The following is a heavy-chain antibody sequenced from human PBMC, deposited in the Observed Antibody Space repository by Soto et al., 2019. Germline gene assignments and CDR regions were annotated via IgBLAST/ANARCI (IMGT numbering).Heavy chain of an antibody. CDR2: IYYSGST. CDR1: GDSISSGGYY. Sequence: TLYRNCNVSGDSISSGGYYWSWIRQHPGKGLEWIGYIYYSGSTYYNPSLKSRVTISVDTSKNQFSLKLSSVTAADTAVYYCARGWIAVAGRVFDYWGQGTLVTVSS. J-gene: IGHJ4*02. V-gene: IGHV4-31*03. CDR3: ARGWIAVAGRVFDY. D-gene: IGHD6-19*01.